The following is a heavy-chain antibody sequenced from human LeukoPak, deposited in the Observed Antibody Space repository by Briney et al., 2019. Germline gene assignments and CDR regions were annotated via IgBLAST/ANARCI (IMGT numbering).Heavy chain of an antibody. J-gene: IGHJ4*02. CDR3: ARDLGISGWYAPPLGYFDY. CDR2: ISAYNGNT. V-gene: IGHV1-18*01. D-gene: IGHD6-19*01. CDR1: GYTFTSYG. Sequence: ASVKVSCKASGYTFTSYGISWVRQAPGQGLEWMGWISAYNGNTNYAQKLQGRVTMTTDKSTSKAYMELRSLRSDDTAVYYCARDLGISGWYAPPLGYFDYWGQGTLLTVSS.